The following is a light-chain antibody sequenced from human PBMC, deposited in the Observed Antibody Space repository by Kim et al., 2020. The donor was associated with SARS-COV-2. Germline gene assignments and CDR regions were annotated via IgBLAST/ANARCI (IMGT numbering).Light chain of an antibody. CDR2: VAS. CDR3: QQYEHLPYT. J-gene: IGKJ2*01. Sequence: DIQMTQSPSSLSASVGDRVIITCQASQDIRNYLNWFQKKPGKAPKLLIYVASNLEAGVPSRFSGSGAGSHFTFTISSLQSEDIATYDCQQYEHLPYTFGQGTKLEI. V-gene: IGKV1-33*01. CDR1: QDIRNY.